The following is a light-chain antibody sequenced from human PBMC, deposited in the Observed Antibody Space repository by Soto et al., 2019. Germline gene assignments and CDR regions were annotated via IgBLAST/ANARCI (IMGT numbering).Light chain of an antibody. CDR1: SSNVGGNT. CDR2: SDN. J-gene: IGLJ3*02. CDR3: ASWDDSLKGPV. V-gene: IGLV1-44*01. Sequence: QSVLTQPPSASGTPGQRVTISCSGSSSNVGGNTINWYQHLPGTAPKLLMYSDNQRPSGVPDRFSGSKSGTSASLAISRLQSDDEADYYCASWDDSLKGPVFGGETKLTVL.